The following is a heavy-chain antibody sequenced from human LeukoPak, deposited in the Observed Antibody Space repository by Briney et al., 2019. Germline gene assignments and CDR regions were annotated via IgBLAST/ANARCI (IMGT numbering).Heavy chain of an antibody. J-gene: IGHJ3*02. CDR1: GGSISSYY. V-gene: IGHV4-59*01. CDR3: ARGSLLWFGDAFDI. Sequence: SETLSLTCTVSGGSISSYYCSWIRQPPGKGLEWIGYIYYSGSTNYNPSLKSRVTISVDTSKNQFSLKLSSVTAADTAVYYCARGSLLWFGDAFDIWGQGTMVTVSS. D-gene: IGHD3-10*01. CDR2: IYYSGST.